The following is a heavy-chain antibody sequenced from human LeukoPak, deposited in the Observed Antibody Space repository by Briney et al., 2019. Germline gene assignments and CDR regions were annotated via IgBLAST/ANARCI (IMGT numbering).Heavy chain of an antibody. J-gene: IGHJ5*02. CDR3: ARVSSSWYNWFDP. CDR1: GGSISSYY. V-gene: IGHV4-59*01. CDR2: IYYSGST. D-gene: IGHD6-13*01. Sequence: SETLSLTRTVSGGSISSYYWSWIRQPPGKGLEWIGYIYYSGSTNYNPSLKSRVTISVDTSKNQFSLKLSSVTAADTAVYYCARVSSSWYNWFDPWGQGTLVTVSS.